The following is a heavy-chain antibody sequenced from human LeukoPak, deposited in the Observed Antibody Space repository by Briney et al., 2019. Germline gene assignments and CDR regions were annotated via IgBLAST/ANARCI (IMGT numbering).Heavy chain of an antibody. CDR3: ARVGGTDIFDY. CDR2: IYYSGST. CDR1: GGSVSSYY. J-gene: IGHJ4*02. V-gene: IGHV4-59*02. Sequence: SETLSLTCTVSGGSVSSYYWSWIRQPPGKGLEWIGYIYYSGSTNYNPSLKSRVTISVDTSKNQFSLKLSSVTAADTAVYYCARVGGTDIFDYRGQGTLVTVSS. D-gene: IGHD1-26*01.